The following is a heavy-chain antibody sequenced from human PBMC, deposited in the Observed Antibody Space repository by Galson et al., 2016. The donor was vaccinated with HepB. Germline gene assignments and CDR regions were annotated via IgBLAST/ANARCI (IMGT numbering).Heavy chain of an antibody. CDR2: ISGSINAT. V-gene: IGHV3-23*01. CDR3: AKLPSRYYGSGAGYGMDI. Sequence: SLRLSCAASGFTFTNYAMTWVRQAPGKGLQWVSGISGSINATYYADSVKGRFIISRDDSKNTLYLQMHSLRAEDTALYYCAKLPSRYYGSGAGYGMDIWGQGNPGHRLL. D-gene: IGHD3-10*01. CDR1: GFTFTNYA. J-gene: IGHJ6*02.